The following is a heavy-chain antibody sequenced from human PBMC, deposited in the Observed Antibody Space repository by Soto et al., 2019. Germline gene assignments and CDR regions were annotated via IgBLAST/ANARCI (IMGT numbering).Heavy chain of an antibody. CDR3: AIGYYGSGGVYGIDV. CDR2: INPSGGST. CDR1: GYTFTSYY. V-gene: IGHV1-46*01. Sequence: QVQLVQSGAEVKKPGASVKVSCKASGYTFTSYYMHWVRQAPGQGLEWMGIINPSGGSTSYAQTFQGRVSMSRDTTTSTVYMELSSLRSESTAVYYCAIGYYGSGGVYGIDVWGQGTTVTVSS. D-gene: IGHD3-10*01. J-gene: IGHJ6*02.